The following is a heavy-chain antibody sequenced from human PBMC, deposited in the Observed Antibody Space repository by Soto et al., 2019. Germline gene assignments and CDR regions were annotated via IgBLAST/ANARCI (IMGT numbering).Heavy chain of an antibody. D-gene: IGHD3-10*01. CDR1: GGSISSYY. CDR3: ARHNYGSGSTYFDY. V-gene: IGHV4-59*08. CDR2: IYFSGIT. J-gene: IGHJ4*02. Sequence: SETLSLTCTVSGGSISSYYWSWIRQPPGIGLDWIGYIYFSGITNYNPSLKSRVTISVYTSKNQFSLKLNSMTAADTAVYYCARHNYGSGSTYFDYWGQGTLVTVS.